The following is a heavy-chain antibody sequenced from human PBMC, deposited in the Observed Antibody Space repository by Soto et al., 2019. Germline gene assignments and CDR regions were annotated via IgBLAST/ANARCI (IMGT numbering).Heavy chain of an antibody. CDR3: ATPSVTTVALFVY. Sequence: EVLLLESGGGLVQPGGSLRLSCAASGFTFVNYAMNWVRQAPGKGLEWVSAVSGAGRTTYYADSVRGRFTVSRDNSKNNLYLQLDSLRADDTALYYCATPSVTTVALFVYWGGGPLVTVSS. V-gene: IGHV3-23*01. CDR2: VSGAGRTT. J-gene: IGHJ4*02. D-gene: IGHD4-17*01. CDR1: GFTFVNYA.